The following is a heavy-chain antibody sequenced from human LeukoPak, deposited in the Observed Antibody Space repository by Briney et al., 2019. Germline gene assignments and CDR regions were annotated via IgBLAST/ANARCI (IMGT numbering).Heavy chain of an antibody. J-gene: IGHJ4*02. V-gene: IGHV4-30-2*01. CDR3: ASFVVVPAVTFDY. CDR2: IYHSGST. CDR1: GGSISSGGYY. Sequence: SETLSLTCTVSGGSISSGGYYWSWIRQPPGKGLEWIGYIYHSGSTYYNPSLKSRVTISVDRSKNQFSLKLSSVTAADTAVYYCASFVVVPAVTFDYWGQGTLVTVSS. D-gene: IGHD2-2*01.